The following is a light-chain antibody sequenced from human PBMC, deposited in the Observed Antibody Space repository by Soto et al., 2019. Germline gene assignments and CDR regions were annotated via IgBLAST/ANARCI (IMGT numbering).Light chain of an antibody. CDR3: SSYAGSWV. J-gene: IGLJ3*02. Sequence: QSALTQPPSASGSPGQSVTISCTGTSSDVGGYNYVSWYQQHPGKAPKLMIYEVSKRPSGVPDRFSGSKSGNTASLTVSGLQAEDEADSYCSSYAGSWVFGGGTKLTVL. CDR1: SSDVGGYNY. CDR2: EVS. V-gene: IGLV2-8*01.